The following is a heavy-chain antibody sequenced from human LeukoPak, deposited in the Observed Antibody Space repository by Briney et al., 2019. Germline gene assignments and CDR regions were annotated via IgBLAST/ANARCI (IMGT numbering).Heavy chain of an antibody. CDR1: GFTFSSYE. V-gene: IGHV3-48*03. J-gene: IGHJ5*02. CDR2: ISSSGSTI. Sequence: PGGSLRLSCAASGFTFSSYEMNWVRQAPGKGLEWVSYISSSGSTIYYADSVKGRFTISRDNAKNSLYLQMNSLRAEDTAVYNCARDFDFEALVPWGQGTLVTVSS. CDR3: ARDFDFEALVP. D-gene: IGHD5-18*01.